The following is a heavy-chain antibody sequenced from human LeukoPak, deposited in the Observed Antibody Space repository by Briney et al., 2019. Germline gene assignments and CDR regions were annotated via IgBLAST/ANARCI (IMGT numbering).Heavy chain of an antibody. Sequence: GGSLRLSCAASGFTFSSYNMNWVRQAPGKGLEWVSSISGSSSNIYYADSVKGRFTISRDNAKNSLYLQMNSLRVEDTAVYYCAREGVYDSSGYNDALDIWGQGTKVTVFS. V-gene: IGHV3-21*04. CDR2: ISGSSSNI. CDR3: AREGVYDSSGYNDALDI. D-gene: IGHD3-22*01. CDR1: GFTFSSYN. J-gene: IGHJ3*02.